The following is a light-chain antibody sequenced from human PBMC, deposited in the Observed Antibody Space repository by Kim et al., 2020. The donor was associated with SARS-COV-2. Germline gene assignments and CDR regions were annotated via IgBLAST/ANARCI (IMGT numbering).Light chain of an antibody. V-gene: IGKV1-27*01. CDR1: QGISNY. CDR2: AAS. CDR3: QKYNSAPWT. Sequence: DIKMTQSQSSLYASVGDRVTITCRASQGISNYLAWYKQKPGKVPKLLIYAASTLQSGVPSRFSGSGSGTDFTLTISSLQPEDVATYYFQKYNSAPWTFGQGTKVDIK. J-gene: IGKJ1*01.